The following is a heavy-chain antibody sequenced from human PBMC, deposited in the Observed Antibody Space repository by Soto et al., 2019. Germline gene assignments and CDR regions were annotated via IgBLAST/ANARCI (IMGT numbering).Heavy chain of an antibody. D-gene: IGHD6-19*01. CDR2: IHAGNGNT. CDR1: GYTFTTYA. J-gene: IGHJ4*02. V-gene: IGHV1-3*05. CDR3: ARESGSSGWYHFDY. Sequence: QVQLVQSGAEEKKPGASVKVSCKASGYTFTTYAIHWVPQAPGQSLEWMGWIHAGNGNTKYSQNFQGRVTITRATSASTAYMEVGSLGSEGTAGYDCARESGSSGWYHFDYWGQGTLATVSS.